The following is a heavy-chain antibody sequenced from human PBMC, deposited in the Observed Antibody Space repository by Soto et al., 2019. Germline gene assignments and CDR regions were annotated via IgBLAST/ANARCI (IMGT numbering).Heavy chain of an antibody. V-gene: IGHV4-39*01. CDR1: GDSISSSSYY. CDR2: INNSGNT. CDR3: VRHLRYPVYHRFNY. Sequence: SETLSLTCSVSGDSISSSSYYWGWIRQPPGKGLEWIGSINNSGNTYYNPSLKSRVTISVDTSINQFSLKLSSVTAADTAVYSCVRHLRYPVYHRFNYWGQGTLVTVSS. J-gene: IGHJ4*02. D-gene: IGHD2-15*01.